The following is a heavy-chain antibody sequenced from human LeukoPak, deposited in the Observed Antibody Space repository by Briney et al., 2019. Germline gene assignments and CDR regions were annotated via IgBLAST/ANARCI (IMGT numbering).Heavy chain of an antibody. V-gene: IGHV3-48*03. CDR3: ATYNWNDWALDY. Sequence: GGSLRLSCAASGFTFSSYEMNWVRQAPGKGLEWVSYISSSGSTIYYADSVKGRFTISRDNAKNSLYLQMNSLRAEDTAVYYCATYNWNDWALDYWGQGTLVTVSS. D-gene: IGHD1-1*01. J-gene: IGHJ4*02. CDR1: GFTFSSYE. CDR2: ISSSGSTI.